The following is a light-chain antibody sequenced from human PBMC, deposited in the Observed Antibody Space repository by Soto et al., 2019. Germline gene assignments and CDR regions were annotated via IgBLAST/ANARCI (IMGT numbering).Light chain of an antibody. J-gene: IGKJ1*01. CDR2: GAS. V-gene: IGKV3-15*01. Sequence: EIVMTQSPATMSVSPGERATLSCRASQSISSNLAWYQQKPGQAPRLLVYGASTRATGVPARVSGSASGTEFTLTISSLQSEDFAVYSCQQYHTWPPTFGQGTKVDIK. CDR3: QQYHTWPPT. CDR1: QSISSN.